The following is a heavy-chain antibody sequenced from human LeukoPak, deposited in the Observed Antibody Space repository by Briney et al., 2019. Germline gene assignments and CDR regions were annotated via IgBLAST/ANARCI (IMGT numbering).Heavy chain of an antibody. CDR1: GGSFSGYY. CDR3: ARGLEQPKKGYMDV. V-gene: IGHV4-34*01. Sequence: PSETLSLTCAVYGGSFSGYYWSWIRQPPGKGLEWIGEINHSGSTNYNPSLKNRVTISVDTSKNQFSLKLSSVTAADTAVYYCARGLEQPKKGYMDVWGKGTTVTVSS. CDR2: INHSGST. J-gene: IGHJ6*03.